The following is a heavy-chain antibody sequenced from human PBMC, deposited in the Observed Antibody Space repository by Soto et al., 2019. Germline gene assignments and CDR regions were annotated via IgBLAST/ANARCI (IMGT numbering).Heavy chain of an antibody. CDR1: GGSISSGGYY. CDR2: IYYSGST. Sequence: PSETLSLTCTVSGGSISSGGYYWSWIRQHPGKGLEWIGYIYYSGSTYYNPSLKSRVTISVDTSKNQFSLKLSSVTAADTAVYYCAGSIKGKYYFDYWGQGTLVTAPQ. V-gene: IGHV4-31*03. J-gene: IGHJ4*02. CDR3: AGSIKGKYYFDY. D-gene: IGHD3-10*01.